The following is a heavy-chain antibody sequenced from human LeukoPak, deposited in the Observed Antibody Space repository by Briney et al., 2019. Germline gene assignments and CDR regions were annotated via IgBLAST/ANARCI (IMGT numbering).Heavy chain of an antibody. CDR3: ARVDGSPDY. V-gene: IGHV1-8*03. Sequence: ASVEVSYKASGYTFTTLDINWVRQATGQGLEWMGWINTNSGNTGNAQKFQGRVTITRDTSISTAYMELSSLRSEDTAVYYCARVDGSPDYWGQGTLVTVSS. J-gene: IGHJ4*02. CDR2: INTNSGNT. CDR1: GYTFTTLD. D-gene: IGHD2-15*01.